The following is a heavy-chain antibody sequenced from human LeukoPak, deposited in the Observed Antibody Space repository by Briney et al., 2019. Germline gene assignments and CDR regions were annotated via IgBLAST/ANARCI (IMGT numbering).Heavy chain of an antibody. D-gene: IGHD1-26*01. CDR3: ARGVMGAINKYYYYYMDV. CDR1: GFTFSSYW. V-gene: IGHV3-7*01. J-gene: IGHJ6*03. Sequence: SGGSLRLSCAASGFTFSSYWMTWVRQAPGKGLEWVANIKQDGSEKYYVDSVKGRFTISRDNAKNSLYLQMNSLRAEDTGVYYCARGVMGAINKYYYYYMDVWGKGTTVTVPS. CDR2: IKQDGSEK.